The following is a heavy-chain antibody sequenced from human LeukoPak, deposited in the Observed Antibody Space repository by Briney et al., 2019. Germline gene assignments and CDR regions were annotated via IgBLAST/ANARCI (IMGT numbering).Heavy chain of an antibody. Sequence: PSETLSLTCTVSGGSISSYYWSWIRQPPGKGLERIGYIYYSGSTNYNPSLKSRVTISVDTSKNQFSLKLSSVTAADTAVYYCAREGYYYGSGNSWFDPWGKGTMVTVSS. J-gene: IGHJ5*01. CDR1: GGSISSYY. D-gene: IGHD3-10*01. CDR2: IYYSGST. V-gene: IGHV4-59*01. CDR3: AREGYYYGSGNSWFDP.